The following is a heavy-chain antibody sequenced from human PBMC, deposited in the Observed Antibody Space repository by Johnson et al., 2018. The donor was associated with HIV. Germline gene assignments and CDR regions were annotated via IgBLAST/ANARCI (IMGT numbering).Heavy chain of an antibody. CDR1: GLTFSNYG. Sequence: QVQLVESGGGVVQPGGSLRLSCAASGLTFSNYGSHWVRQAPGKGLEWVAFIRYDGSNKYYADSVKGRFTISRDNSKNTLYLQMNSLRVEDTAVYYCAKDDSPSGAFDIWGQGTMVTVSS. J-gene: IGHJ3*02. D-gene: IGHD3-10*01. V-gene: IGHV3-30*02. CDR2: IRYDGSNK. CDR3: AKDDSPSGAFDI.